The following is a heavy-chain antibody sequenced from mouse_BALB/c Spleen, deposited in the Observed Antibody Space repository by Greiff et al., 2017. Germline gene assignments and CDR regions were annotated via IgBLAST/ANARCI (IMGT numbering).Heavy chain of an antibody. V-gene: IGHV5-9-3*01. Sequence: EVMLVESGGGLVQPGGSLKLSCAASGFTFSSYTMSWVRQTPEKRLEWVATISSGGSYTYYPDSVKGRFTISRDNAKNTLYLQMSSLRSEDTAMYYCARQGNDGDWFAYWGQGTLVTVSA. D-gene: IGHD2-12*01. CDR1: GFTFSSYT. J-gene: IGHJ3*01. CDR3: ARQGNDGDWFAY. CDR2: ISSGGSYT.